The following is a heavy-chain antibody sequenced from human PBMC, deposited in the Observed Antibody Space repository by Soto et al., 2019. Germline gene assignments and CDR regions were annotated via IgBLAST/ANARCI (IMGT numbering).Heavy chain of an antibody. V-gene: IGHV3-7*01. CDR3: ARERGSSSWALSS. CDR1: GFTFSSYW. Sequence: GGSLRLSCAASGFTFSSYWMSWVRQAPGKGLEWVANIKQDGSEKYYVDSVKGRFTISRDNAKNSLYLQMNSLRAEDTAVYYCARERGSSSWALSSWGQGTLVTVSS. D-gene: IGHD6-13*01. CDR2: IKQDGSEK. J-gene: IGHJ5*02.